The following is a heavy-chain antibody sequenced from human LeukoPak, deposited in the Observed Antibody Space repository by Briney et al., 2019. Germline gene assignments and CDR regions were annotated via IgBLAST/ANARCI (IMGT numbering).Heavy chain of an antibody. D-gene: IGHD3-9*01. CDR1: GFTFSSYA. V-gene: IGHV3-30*04. CDR3: AKGARSEDFDWLGVPPNYYYYGMDV. CDR2: ISYDGSNK. J-gene: IGHJ6*02. Sequence: GRSLRLSCAASGFTFSSYAMHWVRQAPGKGLEWVAVISYDGSNKYYADSVKGRFTISRDNSKNTLYLQMNSLRAEDTAVYYCAKGARSEDFDWLGVPPNYYYYGMDVWGQGTTVTVSS.